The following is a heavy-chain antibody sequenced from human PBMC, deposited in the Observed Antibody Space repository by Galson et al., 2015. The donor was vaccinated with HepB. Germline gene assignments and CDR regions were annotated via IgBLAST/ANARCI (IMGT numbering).Heavy chain of an antibody. CDR1: GFTVSSNC. D-gene: IGHD3-10*01. V-gene: IGHV3-66*02. CDR3: ARGHSGSYSHLDY. J-gene: IGHJ4*02. Sequence: SLRLSCAAYGFTVSSNCMSCVRQAPGKGLEWVSIIYSAGSTYYADSVKGRFTITRDNSKNTLYLQMNSLRAEDTAVYYCARGHSGSYSHLDYWGQGTLVTVSS. CDR2: IYSAGST.